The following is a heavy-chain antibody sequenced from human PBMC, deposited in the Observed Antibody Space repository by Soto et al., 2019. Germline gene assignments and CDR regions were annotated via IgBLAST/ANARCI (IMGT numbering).Heavy chain of an antibody. CDR2: IIPILGTA. CDR3: ARWRGTSWLFGFDF. J-gene: IGHJ4*02. D-gene: IGHD3-9*01. CDR1: GGTFSSYG. Sequence: QVQLVQSGAEVKEPGSSVKVSCMDSGGTFSSYGFSWVRQAPGQGPEWMGGIIPILGTANYAQRFHGRATITAHESSTTIYMELGNLKFDDTAVYYCARWRGTSWLFGFDFWGQGTLVTVSS. V-gene: IGHV1-69*01.